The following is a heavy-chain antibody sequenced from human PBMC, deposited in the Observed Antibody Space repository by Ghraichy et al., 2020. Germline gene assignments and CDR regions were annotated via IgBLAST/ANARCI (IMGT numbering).Heavy chain of an antibody. CDR2: ISAYNGNT. D-gene: IGHD3-3*01. V-gene: IGHV1-18*01. J-gene: IGHJ6*02. CDR3: AIHVSRGASDSYYDFWSGYRKRHYCYYGGMDV. Sequence: ASVKVSCKASGYTFTSYGISWVRQAPGQGLEWMGWISAYNGNTNYAQKLQGRVTMTTDTSTSTAYMELRSLRSDDTAVYYCAIHVSRGASDSYYDFWSGYRKRHYCYYGGMDVWGQGTTVTVSS. CDR1: GYTFTSYG.